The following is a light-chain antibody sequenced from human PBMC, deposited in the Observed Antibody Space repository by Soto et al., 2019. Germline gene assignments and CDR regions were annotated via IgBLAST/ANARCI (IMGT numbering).Light chain of an antibody. CDR3: QHYNSYSEA. CDR2: DAS. CDR1: QSISRS. Sequence: EIVLTQSPAILSVSPGERATLSCRASQSISRSLAWYQQKPGQAPRLLISDASTRATGIPARFSGSGSGTEFTLTISSLQPDDFATYYCQHYNSYSEAFGQGPRWIS. V-gene: IGKV3-15*01. J-gene: IGKJ1*01.